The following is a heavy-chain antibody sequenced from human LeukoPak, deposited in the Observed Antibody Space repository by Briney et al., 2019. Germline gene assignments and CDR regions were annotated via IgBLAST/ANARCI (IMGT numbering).Heavy chain of an antibody. CDR2: ISYDGSNK. Sequence: PGGSLRLSCAASGFTFSSYAMHWVRQAPGKGLEWVAVISYDGSNKYYADSVRGRFTISRDNSKNTVSLQMNSLRAEDTAVYYCAKESGATWNIDSWGQGTLVTVSS. V-gene: IGHV3-30*04. J-gene: IGHJ4*02. CDR1: GFTFSSYA. D-gene: IGHD1/OR15-1a*01. CDR3: AKESGATWNIDS.